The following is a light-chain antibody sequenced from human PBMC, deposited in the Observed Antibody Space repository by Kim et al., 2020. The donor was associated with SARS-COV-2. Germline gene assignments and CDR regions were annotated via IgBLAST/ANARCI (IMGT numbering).Light chain of an antibody. CDR3: LQHHTYPYT. CDR2: GAS. CDR1: HDISDH. J-gene: IGKJ2*01. V-gene: IGKV1-17*03. Sequence: DIQMTQSPSAMSASVGDRVTITCRSSHDISDHLGWLQQKPGKVPKRLIYGASSLQSGVPSRFSGSGSGTEFTLTISGLQPEDFATYFCLQHHTYPYTNGQGTKLEIK.